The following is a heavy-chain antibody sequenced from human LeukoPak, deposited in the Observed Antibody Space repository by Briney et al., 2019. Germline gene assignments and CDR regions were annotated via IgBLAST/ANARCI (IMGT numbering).Heavy chain of an antibody. Sequence: GGSLRLSCAASGFTVSSNYMSWVRQAPGKGLEWASVIYSGGSTYYADSVKDRFTISRDNSKNTLYLQMNSLRAEDTAIYYCVRDLGGGWDYYDNKNHWGQGTLVTVSS. CDR3: VRDLGGGWDYYDNKNH. CDR1: GFTVSSNY. CDR2: IYSGGST. V-gene: IGHV3-66*01. J-gene: IGHJ5*02. D-gene: IGHD3-22*01.